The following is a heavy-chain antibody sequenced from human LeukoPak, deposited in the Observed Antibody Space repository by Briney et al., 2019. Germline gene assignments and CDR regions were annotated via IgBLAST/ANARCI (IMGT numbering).Heavy chain of an antibody. CDR2: ISYDGSNK. Sequence: GGSLRLSCAASGFTFSSYAMHWVRQAPGKGLEWVAVISYDGSNKYYADSVKGRFTISRDNSKNTLYLQMNNLRTEDTAVYYCASPYYYDGSSYYHFFDHWGQGTLVTVSS. D-gene: IGHD3-22*01. V-gene: IGHV3-30*04. CDR3: ASPYYYDGSSYYHFFDH. J-gene: IGHJ4*02. CDR1: GFTFSSYA.